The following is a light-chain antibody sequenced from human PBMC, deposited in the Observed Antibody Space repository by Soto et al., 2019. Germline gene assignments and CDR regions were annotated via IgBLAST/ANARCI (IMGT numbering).Light chain of an antibody. Sequence: QSALTQPPSVSAAPGQEVTISCSGSTPNIGNNYVYWYQQLPGTAPKLLIYEDNKRPSGIPDRFSGSKSGTSATLGITGLQTGDEADYYCATWDSSLNAGVFGGGTKLTVL. CDR2: EDN. CDR1: TPNIGNNY. CDR3: ATWDSSLNAGV. V-gene: IGLV1-51*02. J-gene: IGLJ3*02.